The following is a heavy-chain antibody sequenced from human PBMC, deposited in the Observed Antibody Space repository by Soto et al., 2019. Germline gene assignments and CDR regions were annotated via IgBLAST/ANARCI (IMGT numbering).Heavy chain of an antibody. CDR2: MNPNSGNT. Sequence: QVQLVQSGAEVKKPGASVKVSCKASGYTFTSYDINWVRQATGQGLEWMGWMNPNSGNTGSAQKFQSRVTMTRNTSLSTTYNEASSPRSGEQGGFLCAGDSRSYPRVKSHGGRGEGTTVTVSS. V-gene: IGHV1-8*01. D-gene: IGHD6-13*01. J-gene: IGHJ6*04. CDR1: GYTFTSYD. CDR3: AGDSRSYPRVKSHGG.